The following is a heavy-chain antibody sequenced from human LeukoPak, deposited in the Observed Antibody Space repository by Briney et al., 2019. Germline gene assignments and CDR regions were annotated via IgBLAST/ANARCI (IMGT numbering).Heavy chain of an antibody. CDR2: FKTDGSTT. CDR1: IHFNYLL. CDR3: ARSTSQGFDY. Sequence: GALKPPCGALGIHFNYLLMDRGRPAPGKGLVWVSLFKTDGSTTRYADSVKGRFTISRDNAKNTLYLQMNSLRAEDTAVYYCARSTSQGFDYWGQGTPVIVSS. J-gene: IGHJ4*02. V-gene: IGHV3-74*01.